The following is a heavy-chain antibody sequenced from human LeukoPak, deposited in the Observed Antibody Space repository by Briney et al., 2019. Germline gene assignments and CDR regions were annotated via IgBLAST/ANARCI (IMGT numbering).Heavy chain of an antibody. CDR2: IRSKENSFAR. CDR1: GFIISDSA. CDR3: TRHELGEPGDY. J-gene: IGHJ4*02. Sequence: PGGSLRLSCAASGFIISDSAIHWVRQASGKGLEWVCRIRSKENSFARAYGASVQGRFTISRDDSKNTAYVQMNSLKIEDTALYYCTRHELGEPGDYWGQGTLVTVSS. V-gene: IGHV3-73*01. D-gene: IGHD3-16*01.